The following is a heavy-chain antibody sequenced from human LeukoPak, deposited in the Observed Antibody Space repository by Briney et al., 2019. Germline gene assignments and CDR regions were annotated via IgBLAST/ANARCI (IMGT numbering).Heavy chain of an antibody. CDR3: ARGRRWLQLLAQDYYFDY. Sequence: ASVKVSCKASGYTFTSYYMHWVRQAPGQGLEWMGIINPSGGSTSYAQKFQGRVTMTRDMSTSTVYMELSSLRSEDTAVYYCARGRRWLQLLAQDYYFDYWGQGTLVTVSS. D-gene: IGHD5-24*01. V-gene: IGHV1-46*01. CDR1: GYTFTSYY. J-gene: IGHJ4*02. CDR2: INPSGGST.